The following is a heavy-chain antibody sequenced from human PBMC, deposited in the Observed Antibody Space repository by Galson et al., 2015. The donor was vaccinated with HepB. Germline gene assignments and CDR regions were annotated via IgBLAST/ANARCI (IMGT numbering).Heavy chain of an antibody. J-gene: IGHJ6*02. V-gene: IGHV1-18*04. Sequence: SVKVSCKASGYTFTSYGISWVRQAPGQGLEWMGWISAYNGNTNYAQKLQGRVTMTTDTSTSTAYMELRSLRSDDTAVYYCAREVGGATLFLYYYGMDVWGQGTTVTVSS. D-gene: IGHD1-26*01. CDR3: AREVGGATLFLYYYGMDV. CDR1: GYTFTSYG. CDR2: ISAYNGNT.